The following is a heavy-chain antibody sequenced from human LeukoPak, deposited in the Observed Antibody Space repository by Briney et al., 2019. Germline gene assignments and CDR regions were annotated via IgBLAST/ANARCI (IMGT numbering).Heavy chain of an antibody. Sequence: GGSLRLSCAASGFTFSGSVMHWVRQASGKGLEWVGRIRSKANSYATAYAASVKGRFTISRDDSKNTAYLQMNSLKTEDTAVYYCTRLPYYYDSSGYPFNDYWGQGTLVTVSS. D-gene: IGHD3-22*01. CDR1: GFTFSGSV. CDR2: IRSKANSYAT. V-gene: IGHV3-73*01. CDR3: TRLPYYYDSSGYPFNDY. J-gene: IGHJ4*02.